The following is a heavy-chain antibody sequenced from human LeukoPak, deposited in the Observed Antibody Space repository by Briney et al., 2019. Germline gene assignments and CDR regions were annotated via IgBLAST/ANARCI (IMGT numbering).Heavy chain of an antibody. J-gene: IGHJ3*02. Sequence: SETLSLTCNVSGGSISSYYWSWIRQPPGKGLEWIGYIYYSGNTNYNPSLKSRVTISADTSKNQFSLKLSSVTAADTAMYYCARSGSYFAFDIWGQGTMVTVSS. CDR1: GGSISSYY. CDR3: ARSGSYFAFDI. CDR2: IYYSGNT. D-gene: IGHD1-26*01. V-gene: IGHV4-59*08.